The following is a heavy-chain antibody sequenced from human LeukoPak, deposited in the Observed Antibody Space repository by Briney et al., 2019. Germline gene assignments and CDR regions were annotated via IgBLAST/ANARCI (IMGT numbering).Heavy chain of an antibody. CDR2: FDPEDGET. J-gene: IGHJ4*02. V-gene: IGHV1-24*01. CDR3: ATAELWGGYELPNL. Sequence: ASVKVSCKVSGYTLTELSMHWVRQAPGKGLEWMGGFDPEDGETIYAQKFQGRVTMTEDTSTDTAYMELSSLRSEDTAVYYCATAELWGGYELPNLGGQGTLVTVSS. CDR1: GYTLTELS. D-gene: IGHD5-12*01.